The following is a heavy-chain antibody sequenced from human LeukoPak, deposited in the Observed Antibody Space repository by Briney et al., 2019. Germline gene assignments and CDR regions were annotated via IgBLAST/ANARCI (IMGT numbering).Heavy chain of an antibody. CDR1: GYTFTGYY. CDR2: INPNSGGT. CDR3: GRRPATWGYDY. V-gene: IGHV1-2*02. J-gene: IGHJ4*02. D-gene: IGHD7-27*01. Sequence: ASVKLSCKCSGYTFTGYYLHMVRQPPGQGLEWMGWINPNSGGTNDTKKFQERVTMTRDTYISTDYMELSRLRSDDTAVYYCGRRPATWGYDYWGQGTLVTVSS.